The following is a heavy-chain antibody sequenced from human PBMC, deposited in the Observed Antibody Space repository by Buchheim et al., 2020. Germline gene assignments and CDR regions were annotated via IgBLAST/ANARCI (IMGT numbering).Heavy chain of an antibody. D-gene: IGHD3-16*01. CDR2: INPILGIA. J-gene: IGHJ6*02. Sequence: QVQLVQFGAEVKKLGSWVKVSCKASGGTFSSYAISWVRQAPGKGLEWMGRINPILGIANKAQKFQGRVRMTADKPTSPAYMELSSLRSEDTAVYYCARDNSLGVPSGMDVWGQGTT. CDR3: ARDNSLGVPSGMDV. CDR1: GGTFSSYA. V-gene: IGHV1-69*04.